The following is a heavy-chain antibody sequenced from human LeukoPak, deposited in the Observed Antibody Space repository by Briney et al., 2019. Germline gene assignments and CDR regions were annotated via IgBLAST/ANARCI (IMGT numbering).Heavy chain of an antibody. V-gene: IGHV1-46*01. CDR1: GYTFTSYH. Sequence: GASVKVSCKASGYTFTSYHMHWVRQAPGQGLEWMGIINPSGGTTNYAQKFQGRVTMTEDTSTDTAYMELSSLRSEDTAVYYCATGGLLQQLVLDAFDIWGQGTMVTVSS. CDR3: ATGGLLQQLVLDAFDI. J-gene: IGHJ3*02. D-gene: IGHD6-13*01. CDR2: INPSGGTT.